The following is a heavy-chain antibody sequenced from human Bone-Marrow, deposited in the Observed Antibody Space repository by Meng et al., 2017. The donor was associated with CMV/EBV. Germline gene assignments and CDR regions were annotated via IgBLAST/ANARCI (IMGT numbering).Heavy chain of an antibody. CDR2: IYSGGST. CDR3: ARDSHNYDFWSGYYETYYGMDV. V-gene: IGHV3-53*05. D-gene: IGHD3-3*01. CDR1: GFTVSSNY. Sequence: GGSLRLSCAASGFTVSSNYMSWVRQAPGKGLEWVSVIYSGGSTYYADSVKGRFTISRDNSKNTLYLQMNSLRAEDTAVYYCARDSHNYDFWSGYYETYYGMDVWGQGTTVTVSS. J-gene: IGHJ6*02.